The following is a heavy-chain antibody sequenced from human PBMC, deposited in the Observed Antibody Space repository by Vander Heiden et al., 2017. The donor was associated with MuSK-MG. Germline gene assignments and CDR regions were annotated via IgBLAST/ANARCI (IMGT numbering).Heavy chain of an antibody. V-gene: IGHV1-18*01. CDR1: GYTFTSYG. CDR3: AMNTPARGRGVIDFDY. Sequence: QVQLVQSGAEVKKPGASVKVSCKASGYTFTSYGISWVRQAPGQGLEWMGWISAYNGNTNYAQKLQGRVTMTTDTSTSTADMERRSMRSDETAVYYCAMNTPARGRGVIDFDYWGQGTMVTVYS. J-gene: IGHJ4*02. D-gene: IGHD3-10*01. CDR2: ISAYNGNT.